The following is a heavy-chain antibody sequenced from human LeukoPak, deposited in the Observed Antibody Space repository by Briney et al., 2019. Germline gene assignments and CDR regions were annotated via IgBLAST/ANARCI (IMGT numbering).Heavy chain of an antibody. CDR1: GFTFSSYA. Sequence: GGSLGVSCAASGFTFSSYAMSLVRQAPGKGLEWVSAISGSGGSTYYADSVKGRFTISRDNSKNTLYLQMNSLRAEDTAVYYCAKVEQLGWFDRWGQGTLVTVSS. CDR2: ISGSGGST. J-gene: IGHJ5*02. CDR3: AKVEQLGWFDR. D-gene: IGHD6-6*01. V-gene: IGHV3-23*01.